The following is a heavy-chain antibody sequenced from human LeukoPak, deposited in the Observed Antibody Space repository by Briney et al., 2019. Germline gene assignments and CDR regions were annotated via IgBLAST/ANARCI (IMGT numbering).Heavy chain of an antibody. J-gene: IGHJ4*02. Sequence: GGSLRLSCAASGFTVSIYSMNWVRQAPGKCLEWGSFIHNGGSTYYAHSVKGRFTTSRHNSKNPLSLQMNSLRAEDTAVYYCARDFRIRSYWGQGTLVTVSS. CDR2: IHNGGST. D-gene: IGHD3-16*01. V-gene: IGHV3-53*01. CDR3: ARDFRIRSY. CDR1: GFTVSIYS.